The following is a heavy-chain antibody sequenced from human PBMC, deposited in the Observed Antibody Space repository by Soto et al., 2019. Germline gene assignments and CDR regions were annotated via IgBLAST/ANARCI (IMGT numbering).Heavy chain of an antibody. D-gene: IGHD1-26*01. CDR1: GFSITNYH. CDR3: AREIVGAISRSADLDI. V-gene: IGHV1-46*01. CDR2: ITPLGGAT. J-gene: IGHJ3*02. Sequence: QVQLVQSGAEVKKPGASVRGSCKASGFSITNYHMHLVRQAPGQGLEWKGVITPLGGATTYAQKFQGRVTMTAEMSTSKVHMDLSSLRSDDTAVYYCAREIVGAISRSADLDIWGQGTMVTVSS.